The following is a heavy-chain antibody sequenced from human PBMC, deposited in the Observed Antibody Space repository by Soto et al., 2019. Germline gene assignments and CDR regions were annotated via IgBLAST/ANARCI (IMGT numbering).Heavy chain of an antibody. D-gene: IGHD2-2*01. CDR3: ATGSDLAWEIAVV. CDR1: GGPFSDYY. CDR2: IFRGGGP. J-gene: IGHJ4*02. V-gene: IGHV4-34*01. Sequence: PSETLSLTCAVYGGPFSDYYWTWIRQPPGKGLEWIGEIFRGGGPNYNPSLKSRVTISADTSKNQFSLNLNSVTAADTAVYYCATGSDLAWEIAVVWGQGTPVTVSS.